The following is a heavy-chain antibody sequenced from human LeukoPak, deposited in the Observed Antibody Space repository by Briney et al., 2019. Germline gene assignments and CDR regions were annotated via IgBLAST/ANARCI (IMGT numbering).Heavy chain of an antibody. V-gene: IGHV3-21*04. J-gene: IGHJ4*02. CDR2: ISENSSYT. CDR3: AKDQQMGFSDY. Sequence: GGSLRLSCAASRFMFSTYSMNWVRQAPGKGLEWVSYISENSSYTYYADSVKGRFTISRDNAKKSLYLQMNSLRAEDTAVYYCAKDQQMGFSDYWGQGTLVTVSS. CDR1: RFMFSTYS. D-gene: IGHD1/OR15-1a*01.